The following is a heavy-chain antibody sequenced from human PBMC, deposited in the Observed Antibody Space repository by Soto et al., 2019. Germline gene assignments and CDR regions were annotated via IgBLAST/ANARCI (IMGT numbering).Heavy chain of an antibody. CDR2: ISAYNGNT. D-gene: IGHD4-17*01. CDR3: ARLYGDHSWFRVDWFDP. Sequence: ASVKVSCKASGYTFTSYGISWVRQAPGQGLEWMGWISAYNGNTNYAQKLQGRVTMTTDTSTSTAYMELRSLRSDDTAVYYCARLYGDHSWFRVDWFDPWGQGTLVTVSS. CDR1: GYTFTSYG. V-gene: IGHV1-18*01. J-gene: IGHJ5*02.